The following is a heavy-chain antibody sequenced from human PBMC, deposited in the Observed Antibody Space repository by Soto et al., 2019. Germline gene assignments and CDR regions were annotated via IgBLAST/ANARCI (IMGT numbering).Heavy chain of an antibody. D-gene: IGHD5-12*01. CDR3: AKAPYSGYEIDY. J-gene: IGHJ4*02. V-gene: IGHV3-30*18. CDR2: ISYDGSNK. CDR1: GFTFSSYG. Sequence: QVQLVESGGGVVQPGRSLRLSCAASGFTFSSYGMHWVRQAPGKGLEWVAVISYDGSNKYYADSVKGRFTISRDNSKNTLYLQMNSLRAEDTAVYYCAKAPYSGYEIDYWGQGTLGTVSS.